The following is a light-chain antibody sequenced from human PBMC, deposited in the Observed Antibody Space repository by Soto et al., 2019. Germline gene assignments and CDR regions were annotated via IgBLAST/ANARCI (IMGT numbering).Light chain of an antibody. Sequence: IVMTKSPVTLSVSPGERATLSCRASQRGSSDLAWYQQKRGQAPRLLIYGASTRAIGIPVRFSGSGSGTEFTLTISSLQSEDFAVYYCQQYNKWPRTFGQGTKVQI. CDR3: QQYNKWPRT. V-gene: IGKV3-15*01. CDR2: GAS. J-gene: IGKJ1*01. CDR1: QRGSSD.